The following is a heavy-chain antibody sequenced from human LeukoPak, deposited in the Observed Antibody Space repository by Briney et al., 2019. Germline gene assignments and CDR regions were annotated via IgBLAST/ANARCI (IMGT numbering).Heavy chain of an antibody. D-gene: IGHD2-2*01. CDR1: GGSVRSSTYY. Sequence: PSETLSLTCTVSGGSVRSSTYYWGWIRQPPGKGLEWIGSIYYSGSTYYNPSLKSRVTMSVDTSKNQFSLKLSSVTAADTAVYYCARQGCSSTSCYSWDWYYYYMDVWGKGTTATVSS. J-gene: IGHJ6*03. V-gene: IGHV4-39*01. CDR3: ARQGCSSTSCYSWDWYYYYMDV. CDR2: IYYSGST.